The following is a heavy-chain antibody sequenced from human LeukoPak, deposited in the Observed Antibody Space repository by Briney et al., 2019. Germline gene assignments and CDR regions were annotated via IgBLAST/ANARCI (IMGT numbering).Heavy chain of an antibody. D-gene: IGHD5-12*01. J-gene: IGHJ4*02. V-gene: IGHV3-21*01. Sequence: GGSLRLSCAASGFTFSSYSMNWVRQAPGKGLEWVSSISSSSSYIYYADSVKGRFTISRDNAKNSLYLQMNSLRAEDTAVYYCARTPPTRGYDSFNFDYWGQGTLVTGSS. CDR3: ARTPPTRGYDSFNFDY. CDR1: GFTFSSYS. CDR2: ISSSSSYI.